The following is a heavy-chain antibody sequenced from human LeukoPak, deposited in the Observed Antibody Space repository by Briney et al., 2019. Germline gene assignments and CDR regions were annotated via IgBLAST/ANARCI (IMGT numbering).Heavy chain of an antibody. CDR3: ARESAQGGVFDY. CDR2: ISSSSSYI. CDR1: GFTFSSYS. Sequence: GGSLRLSCAASGFTFSSYSMNWVRQAPGKGLEWVSSISSSSSYIYYADSVKGRFTISRDNAKNSLYLQMNSLRAEDTAVYYCARESAQGGVFDYWGQGTLVTVSS. J-gene: IGHJ4*02. V-gene: IGHV3-21*01. D-gene: IGHD1-26*01.